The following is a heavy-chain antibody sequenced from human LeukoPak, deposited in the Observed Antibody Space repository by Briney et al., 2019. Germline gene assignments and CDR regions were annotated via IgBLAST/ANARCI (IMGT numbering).Heavy chain of an antibody. CDR3: ARDILYYYDSSHGAFDI. CDR1: GFTFGSYS. V-gene: IGHV3-21*01. CDR2: ISSSSSYI. Sequence: GGSLRLSCAASGFTFGSYSMNWVRQAPGKGLEWVSSISSSSSYIYYADSVKGRFTISRDNAKNSLYLQMNSLRAGDTAVYYCARDILYYYDSSHGAFDIWGQGTMVTVSS. J-gene: IGHJ3*02. D-gene: IGHD3-22*01.